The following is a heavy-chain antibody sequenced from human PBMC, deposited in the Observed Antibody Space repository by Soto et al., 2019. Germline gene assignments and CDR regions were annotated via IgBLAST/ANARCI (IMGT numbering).Heavy chain of an antibody. Sequence: PXGTLSLTCIVSGCTVSSNNWWCCVRQPPGKGLGCVGDIYHSGSTTYNPSLKSRATISVDKSANQFSLRLKSVTAADTAVCYCASVSSGYDNRGYYHPWGQGTLVTVSS. V-gene: IGHV4-4*02. D-gene: IGHD3-22*01. CDR3: ASVSSGYDNRGYYHP. CDR1: GCTVSSNNW. J-gene: IGHJ5*02. CDR2: IYHSGST.